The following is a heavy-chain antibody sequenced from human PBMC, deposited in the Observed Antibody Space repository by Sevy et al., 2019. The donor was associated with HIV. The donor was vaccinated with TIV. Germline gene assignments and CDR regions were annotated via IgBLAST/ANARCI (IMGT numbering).Heavy chain of an antibody. D-gene: IGHD2-2*01. CDR2: IYTSGST. V-gene: IGHV4-61*02. CDR3: AREGLVPAAMRGNYYYYYGMDV. J-gene: IGHJ6*02. Sequence: SETLSLTCTVSGGSISSGSYYWSWIRQPAGKGLEWIGRIYTSGSTNYNPSLKSRVTMSVDTSKNQFSLKLSSVTAADTAVYYCAREGLVPAAMRGNYYYYYGMDVWGQGTTVTVSS. CDR1: GGSISSGSYY.